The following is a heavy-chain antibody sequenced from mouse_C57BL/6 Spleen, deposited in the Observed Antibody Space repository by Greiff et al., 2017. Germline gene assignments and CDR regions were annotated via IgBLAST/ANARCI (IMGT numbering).Heavy chain of an antibody. CDR3: ARWNYGNSAY. Sequence: VKLMESGPELVKPGASVKISCKASGYAFSSSWMNWVKQRPGKGLEWIGRIYPGDGDTNYNGKFKGKATLTADKSSSTAYMQLSSLTSEDSAVYFCARWNYGNSAYWGQGTLVTVSA. J-gene: IGHJ3*01. V-gene: IGHV1-82*01. CDR2: IYPGDGDT. CDR1: GYAFSSSW. D-gene: IGHD2-1*01.